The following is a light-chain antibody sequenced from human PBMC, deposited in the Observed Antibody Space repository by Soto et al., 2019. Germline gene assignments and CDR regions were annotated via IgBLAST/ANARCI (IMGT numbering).Light chain of an antibody. J-gene: IGKJ4*01. CDR3: QQYDNWPPLT. V-gene: IGKV3D-15*01. Sequence: EIVMTQSPATLSVSPGERATLYCRAGLSVSSKVAWYQQKPGQPPRLLIYGASTRATGIPARFSGSGSGTEFTLTISSLQSEDFAVYYCQQYDNWPPLTFGGGTKVEIK. CDR1: LSVSSK. CDR2: GAS.